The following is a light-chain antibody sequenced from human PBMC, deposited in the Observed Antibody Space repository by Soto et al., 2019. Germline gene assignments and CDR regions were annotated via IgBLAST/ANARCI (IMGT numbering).Light chain of an antibody. Sequence: DIQMPQSPSSLSASVGDRVTITCRASQNIGRFLNWHQQKPGKAPNVLINVASTLRSGVPSRFSGSGSGTDFNLAINSLQPEDFATYFCQQSFTTPLTFGGGTKVDI. J-gene: IGKJ4*01. CDR3: QQSFTTPLT. CDR2: VAS. V-gene: IGKV1-39*01. CDR1: QNIGRF.